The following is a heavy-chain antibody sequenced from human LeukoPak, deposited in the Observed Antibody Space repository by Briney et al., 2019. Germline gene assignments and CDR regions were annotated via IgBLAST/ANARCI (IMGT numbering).Heavy chain of an antibody. D-gene: IGHD5-18*01. CDR1: GFTFSSYN. V-gene: IGHV3-48*01. CDR3: ARDRGYSYGYDLDY. CDR2: ISSSSSTI. J-gene: IGHJ4*02. Sequence: GGSLRLSCAASGFTFSSYNMNWVRQAPGKGLERVSHISSSSSTIYYADSVKGRFTISRDNAKNSLYLQMNSLRAEDTAVYYCARDRGYSYGYDLDYWGRGTLVTVSS.